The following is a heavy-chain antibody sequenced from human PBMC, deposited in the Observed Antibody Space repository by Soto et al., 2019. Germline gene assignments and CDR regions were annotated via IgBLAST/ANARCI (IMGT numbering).Heavy chain of an antibody. Sequence: SETLSLTCIVSGRSVRKYSWSWIRQPAGKGLEWIGRIHITGSTSYNPSLKSRVTMSLDTSKNQFSLRLNSVTAADTAVYYCARDDYYNTNSWFDPWGQGTLVTVS. CDR3: ARDDYYNTNSWFDP. CDR2: IHITGST. J-gene: IGHJ5*02. D-gene: IGHD3-10*01. CDR1: GRSVRKYS. V-gene: IGHV4-4*07.